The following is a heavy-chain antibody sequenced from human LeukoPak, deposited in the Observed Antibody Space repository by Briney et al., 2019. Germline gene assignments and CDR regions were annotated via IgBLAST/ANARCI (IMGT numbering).Heavy chain of an antibody. J-gene: IGHJ3*02. CDR1: GFTFSSYS. Sequence: PGGSLRLSCSASGFTFSSYSMNWVRQAPGKGLEWVSYISSSGSTIYYADSVKGRFTISRDNAKNSLYLQMNSLRAEDTAVYYCARVGIVGADDAFDIWGQGTMVTVSS. D-gene: IGHD1-26*01. CDR2: ISSSGSTI. CDR3: ARVGIVGADDAFDI. V-gene: IGHV3-48*04.